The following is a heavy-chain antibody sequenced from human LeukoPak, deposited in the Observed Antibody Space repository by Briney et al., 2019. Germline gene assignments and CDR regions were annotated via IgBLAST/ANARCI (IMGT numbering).Heavy chain of an antibody. CDR3: ARLSIVGATGAFDI. CDR1: GGSISSYY. CDR2: IYYSGST. J-gene: IGHJ3*02. V-gene: IGHV4-59*08. D-gene: IGHD1-26*01. Sequence: SETLSLTCTVSGGSISSYYWSWIRQPPGKGLAWIGYIYYSGSTNYNPSLKSRVTISVGTSKNQFSLKLSSVTAADTAVYYCARLSIVGATGAFDIWGQGTMVTVSS.